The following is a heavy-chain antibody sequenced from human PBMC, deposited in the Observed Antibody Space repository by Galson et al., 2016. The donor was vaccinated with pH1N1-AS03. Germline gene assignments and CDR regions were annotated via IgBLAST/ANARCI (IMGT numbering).Heavy chain of an antibody. CDR3: AKLRRGPWYLDL. Sequence: ETLSLTCSVSGGSITTHYWSWIRQSPGRGVEWIGYFYYIANTKYNPSLKSRVTISVDTSKNQFSLNLTSVTAADTAVYACAKLRRGPWYLDLWGRGTMVTVSS. J-gene: IGHJ2*01. V-gene: IGHV4-59*11. CDR1: GGSITTHY. CDR2: FYYIANT. D-gene: IGHD4-17*01.